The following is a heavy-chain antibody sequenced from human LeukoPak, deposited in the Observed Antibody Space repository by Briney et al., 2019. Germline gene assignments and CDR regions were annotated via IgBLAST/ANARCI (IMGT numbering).Heavy chain of an antibody. CDR2: MNPNSGNT. V-gene: IGHV1-8*03. CDR3: ARDQLRLGFDP. D-gene: IGHD3-16*01. CDR1: GYTFTSYD. J-gene: IGHJ5*02. Sequence: ASVKVSCKASGYTFTSYDINWVRQATGQGLEWMGWMNPNSGNTGYAQKFQGRVTITRNTSISTAYMDLRSLRSDDTAVYYCARDQLRLGFDPWGQGTLVTVSS.